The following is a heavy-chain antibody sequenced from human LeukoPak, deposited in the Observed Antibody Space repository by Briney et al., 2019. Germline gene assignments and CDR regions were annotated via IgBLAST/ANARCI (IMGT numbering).Heavy chain of an antibody. V-gene: IGHV3-23*01. CDR3: AGSSDDHGDYGFDY. D-gene: IGHD4-17*01. CDR1: GFTFSSYA. J-gene: IGHJ4*02. Sequence: GGSLRLSCAASGFTFSSYAMSWVRQAPGKGLEWVSVISGSGGRTSYADSVKGRFTVSRDNPKNTLYLQMNSLRDEDTAVYYCAGSSDDHGDYGFDYWGQGTLVTVSS. CDR2: ISGSGGRT.